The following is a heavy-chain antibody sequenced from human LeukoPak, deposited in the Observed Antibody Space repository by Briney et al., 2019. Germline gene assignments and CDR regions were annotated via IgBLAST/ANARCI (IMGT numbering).Heavy chain of an antibody. Sequence: ASVKVSCKASGYTFTSYAISWVRQAPGQGLEWMGGIIPIFGTANYAQKFQGRVTITADESTSTAYMELSSLRSEDTAVYYCARLPTIFGVVHNWFDPWGQGTLVTVSS. CDR3: ARLPTIFGVVHNWFDP. V-gene: IGHV1-69*13. CDR1: GYTFTSYA. J-gene: IGHJ5*02. CDR2: IIPIFGTA. D-gene: IGHD3-3*01.